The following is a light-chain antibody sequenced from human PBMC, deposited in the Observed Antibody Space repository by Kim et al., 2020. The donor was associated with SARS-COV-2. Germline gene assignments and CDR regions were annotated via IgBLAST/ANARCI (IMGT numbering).Light chain of an antibody. V-gene: IGKV3-20*01. CDR2: GAS. CDR3: QQYGSSPWT. CDR1: QSVSSNY. Sequence: EIVLTQSPGTLSLSPGERATLSCRASQSVSSNYLAWYQQKPGQAPRLLIYGASSRATGIPDRFSGSGSGTDFTLTISRLEPEDFAVYYCQQYGSSPWTFGRGTKVDIK. J-gene: IGKJ1*01.